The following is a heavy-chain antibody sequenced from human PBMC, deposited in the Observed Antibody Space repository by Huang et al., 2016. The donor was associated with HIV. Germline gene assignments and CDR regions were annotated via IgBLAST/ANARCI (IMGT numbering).Heavy chain of an antibody. D-gene: IGHD6-13*01. V-gene: IGHV3-30*02. Sequence: QMQLVESGGGVVQPGGSLRLSCAASGFTFRSYGMHWVRQAPGRGLGWVAFIRYEASNKYYADSVKGRFTISRDNSKNTVSLQMNSLRVEDTAIYYCAKDIAAADPYYSDYWGQGTLVTVSS. CDR1: GFTFRSYG. CDR2: IRYEASNK. CDR3: AKDIAAADPYYSDY. J-gene: IGHJ4*02.